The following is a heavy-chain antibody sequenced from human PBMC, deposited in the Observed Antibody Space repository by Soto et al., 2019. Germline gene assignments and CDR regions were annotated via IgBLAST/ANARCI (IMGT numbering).Heavy chain of an antibody. CDR3: ARGFDILTFGFCLDY. Sequence: KAAETLSLTCTVSGGSMSSSSYYWVWIRHPPGKGLEWIANMYFSGFYSGSTSYNPSLKSRVTISVDTSKNQFSLQVSSVTAADTAVYYCARGFDILTFGFCLDYWGQGTLVTVSS. J-gene: IGHJ4*02. CDR2: MYFSGFYSGST. D-gene: IGHD3-9*01. CDR1: GGSMSSSSYY. V-gene: IGHV4-39*01.